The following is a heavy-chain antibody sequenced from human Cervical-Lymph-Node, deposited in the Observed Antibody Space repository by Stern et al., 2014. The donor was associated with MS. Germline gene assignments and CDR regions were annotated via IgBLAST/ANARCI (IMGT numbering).Heavy chain of an antibody. J-gene: IGHJ6*02. D-gene: IGHD3-3*02. V-gene: IGHV4-4*02. CDR3: ARDPFLEWLDD. CDR2: ISHSGST. Sequence: QVQLQESGPGLVKPSGTLSLTCAVSGASISSGNWWTWVRQPPGKGLEGIGEISHSGSTNYKPSFKSRVSMSLDKSKNQISLRLRSVTAADTAVYYCARDPFLEWLDDWGQGTTVTVSS. CDR1: GASISSGNW.